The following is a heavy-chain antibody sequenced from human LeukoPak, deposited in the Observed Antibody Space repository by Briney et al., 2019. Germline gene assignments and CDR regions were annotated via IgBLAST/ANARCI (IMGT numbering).Heavy chain of an antibody. CDR3: ARSKSWYSTDAFGI. V-gene: IGHV3-33*01. CDR2: IWYDGSNK. CDR1: GFTFSSYG. Sequence: GRSLRLSCAASGFTFSSYGMHWVRQAPGKGLEWVAVIWYDGSNKYYADSVKGRFTISRDNSKNTLYLQMNSLRAEDTAVYHCARSKSWYSTDAFGIWGQGTMVTVSS. D-gene: IGHD2-15*01. J-gene: IGHJ3*02.